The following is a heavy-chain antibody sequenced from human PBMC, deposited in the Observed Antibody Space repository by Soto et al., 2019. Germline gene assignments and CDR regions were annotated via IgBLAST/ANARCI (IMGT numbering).Heavy chain of an antibody. Sequence: GGSLRLSCAASGFTFSSYWMSWVRQAPGKGLEWVANIKQAGSEKYYVDSVKGRFTISRDNAKKSLYLQMNSLRAEDTAVYYCARIAGGVNAFDIWGQGTVVTVSS. CDR3: ARIAGGVNAFDI. V-gene: IGHV3-7*03. CDR2: IKQAGSEK. CDR1: GFTFSSYW. J-gene: IGHJ3*02. D-gene: IGHD2-8*02.